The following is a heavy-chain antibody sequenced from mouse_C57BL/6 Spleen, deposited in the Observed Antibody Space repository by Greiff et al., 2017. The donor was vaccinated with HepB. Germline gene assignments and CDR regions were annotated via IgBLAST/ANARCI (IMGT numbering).Heavy chain of an antibody. D-gene: IGHD1-1*01. CDR2: IDPSDSYT. J-gene: IGHJ1*03. V-gene: IGHV1-69*01. Sequence: QVQLQQPGAELVMPGASVKLSCKASGYTFTSYWMHWVKHRPGQGLEWIGEIDPSDSYTNYNQKFKGKSTLTVDKSSSTAYMQLSSLTSEDSAVYYCARSEYYGSSSDVWGTGTTVTVSS. CDR1: GYTFTSYW. CDR3: ARSEYYGSSSDV.